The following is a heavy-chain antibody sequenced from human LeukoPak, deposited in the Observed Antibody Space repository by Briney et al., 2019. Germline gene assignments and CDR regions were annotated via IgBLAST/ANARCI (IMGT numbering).Heavy chain of an antibody. CDR3: AKGAGGFSYYNWFDP. D-gene: IGHD5-18*01. J-gene: IGHJ5*02. CDR2: IYYSGTT. V-gene: IGHV4-39*07. Sequence: PSETLSLTRTVSGGSISSSPYYWGWIRQPPGKGLEWIGSIYYSGTTHYSPSLGSRVTISVDTSKNQFSLKLASVTAADTAIYYCAKGAGGFSYYNWFDPWGQGTLVTVSS. CDR1: GGSISSSPYY.